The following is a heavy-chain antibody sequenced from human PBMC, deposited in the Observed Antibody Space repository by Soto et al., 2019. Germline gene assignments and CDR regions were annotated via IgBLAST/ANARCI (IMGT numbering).Heavy chain of an antibody. CDR1: GYTLTELS. CDR2: FDPEDGET. J-gene: IGHJ3*02. Sequence: GASVKVSCKVSGYTLTELSMHWVRQAPGKGLEWMGGFDPEDGETIYAQKFQGRVTMTEDTSTDTAYMELSSLRSEDTAVYYCATYLRSDCSSTSCYYDAFDIWGQGTMGTVSS. V-gene: IGHV1-24*01. D-gene: IGHD2-2*01. CDR3: ATYLRSDCSSTSCYYDAFDI.